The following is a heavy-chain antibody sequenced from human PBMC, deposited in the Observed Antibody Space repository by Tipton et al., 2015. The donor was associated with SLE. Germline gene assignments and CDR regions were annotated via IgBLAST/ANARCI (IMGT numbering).Heavy chain of an antibody. J-gene: IGHJ2*01. V-gene: IGHV4-34*01. CDR2: INHSGST. CDR3: ARGAVPFDL. CDR1: GGSFSGYY. Sequence: LSLTCAVYGGSFSGYYWSWIRQPPGKGLEWIGEINHSGSTNYNPSLKSRVTISVDTSKNQFSLKLSSVTAADTAVYYCARGAVPFDLWGRGTLVTVSS. D-gene: IGHD6-19*01.